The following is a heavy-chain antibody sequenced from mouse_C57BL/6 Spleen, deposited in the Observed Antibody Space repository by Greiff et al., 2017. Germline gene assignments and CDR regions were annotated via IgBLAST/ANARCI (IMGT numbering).Heavy chain of an antibody. J-gene: IGHJ4*01. V-gene: IGHV1-64*01. CDR2: IHPNSGST. D-gene: IGHD1-1*01. CDR1: GYTFTSYW. Sequence: QVQLQQPGAELVKPGASVKLSCKASGYTFTSYWMHWVKQRPGQGLEWIGMIHPNSGSTNYHEKFKSKATLTVDKSSLTAYMQLSSLTAEDSAVYYCARVYYLDYWGQGTSVTVSS. CDR3: ARVYYLDY.